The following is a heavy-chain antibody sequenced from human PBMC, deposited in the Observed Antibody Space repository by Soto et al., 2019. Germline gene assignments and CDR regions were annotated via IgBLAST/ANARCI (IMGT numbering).Heavy chain of an antibody. Sequence: QIQLGQSGAEVKKPGASVKVSCKASGFTFSDYVFSWVRQAPGRGLEWMGRISAFNGETNYTQKSEGRVAMTTDAATTTAYMELRSLTVDATAVYYCVRDQQWLLPVPLSFVSWGQGTVVTVSP. V-gene: IGHV1-18*01. CDR3: VRDQQWLLPVPLSFVS. D-gene: IGHD6-19*01. CDR1: GFTFSDYV. CDR2: ISAFNGET. J-gene: IGHJ5*01.